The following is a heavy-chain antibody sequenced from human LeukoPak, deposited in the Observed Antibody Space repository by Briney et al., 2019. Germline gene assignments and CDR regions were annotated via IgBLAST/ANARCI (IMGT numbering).Heavy chain of an antibody. V-gene: IGHV3-30-3*01. Sequence: GTSLRLSCAASGFTLSRFAMHWVRQAPGKGLEWVASISYGGSPKYNADSVKGPFTISRDNPKNTLYLQINSLSPDDTAVYYCARDMGYNYGFFDSWGQGTLVTVSS. J-gene: IGHJ4*02. CDR1: GFTLSRFA. D-gene: IGHD5-18*01. CDR3: ARDMGYNYGFFDS. CDR2: ISYGGSPK.